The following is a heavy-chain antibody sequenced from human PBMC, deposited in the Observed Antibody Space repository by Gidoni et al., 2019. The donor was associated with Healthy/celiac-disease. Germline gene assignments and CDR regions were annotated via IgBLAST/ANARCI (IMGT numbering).Heavy chain of an antibody. V-gene: IGHV1-69*12. J-gene: IGHJ5*02. Sequence: QVQLVQSGAEVKKPGSSVKVSCKASGGTFRSYAISWVRQDPGQGLEGMGGIIPIFGTANYAQKFQVRVTITADESTSTAYMELSSLRSEDTAVYYCAREFVSYYDSSGYSRNWFDPWGQGTLVTVSS. CDR3: AREFVSYYDSSGYSRNWFDP. CDR2: IIPIFGTA. D-gene: IGHD3-22*01. CDR1: GGTFRSYA.